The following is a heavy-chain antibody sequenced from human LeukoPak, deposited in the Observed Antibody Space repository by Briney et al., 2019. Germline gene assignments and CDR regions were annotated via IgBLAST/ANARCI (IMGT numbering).Heavy chain of an antibody. D-gene: IGHD6-13*01. Sequence: SETLSLTCTVSGGSISSYYWSWIRQPAGKGLEWIGRISTSGSTNYNPSLKSRVTMSVDTSKDQFSLKLSSVTAADTAVYYCARDPFRSSYDYWGQGTLVTVSS. V-gene: IGHV4-4*07. CDR2: ISTSGST. CDR1: GGSISSYY. J-gene: IGHJ4*02. CDR3: ARDPFRSSYDY.